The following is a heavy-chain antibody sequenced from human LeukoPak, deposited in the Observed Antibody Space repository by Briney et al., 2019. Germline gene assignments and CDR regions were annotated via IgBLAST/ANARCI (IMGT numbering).Heavy chain of an antibody. CDR1: RGSISRGGYY. Sequence: PSETLSLTCTVSRGSISRGGYYWSWVRQHPGKGLEWIGYIYYSGSTNYNPSLKSRVTISVDTSKNQFSLKLSSVTAADTAVYYCARTAAGKDYYFDYWGQGTLVTVSS. J-gene: IGHJ4*02. CDR3: ARTAAGKDYYFDY. CDR2: IYYSGST. D-gene: IGHD6-13*01. V-gene: IGHV4-31*03.